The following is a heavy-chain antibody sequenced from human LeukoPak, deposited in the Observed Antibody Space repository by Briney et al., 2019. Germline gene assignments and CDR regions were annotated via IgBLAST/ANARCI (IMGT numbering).Heavy chain of an antibody. CDR3: ARVPTYYDFWSGYYPLGDYYGMDV. J-gene: IGHJ6*02. D-gene: IGHD3-3*01. V-gene: IGHV1-2*06. CDR2: INPNSGGT. CDR1: GYTFTSYA. Sequence: ASVKVSCKASGYTFTSYAMHWVRQAPGQGLEWMGRINPNSGGTNYAQKFQGRVTMTRDTSISTAYMELSRLRSDDTAVYYCARVPTYYDFWSGYYPLGDYYGMDVWGQGTTVTVSS.